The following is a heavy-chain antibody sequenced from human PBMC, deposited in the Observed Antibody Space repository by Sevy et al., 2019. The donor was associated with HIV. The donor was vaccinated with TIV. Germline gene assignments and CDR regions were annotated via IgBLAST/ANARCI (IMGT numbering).Heavy chain of an antibody. CDR2: INPNRGGT. J-gene: IGHJ4*02. CDR1: GYTFTGYY. D-gene: IGHD6-19*01. Sequence: ASVKVSCKASGYTFTGYYMHWVRQAPGQGLEWMGRINPNRGGTNYAQKFQGRVTMTRDTSISTAYMELSRLRSDDTAVYYCASEGIAVAGSFDYWGQGTLVTVSS. V-gene: IGHV1-2*06. CDR3: ASEGIAVAGSFDY.